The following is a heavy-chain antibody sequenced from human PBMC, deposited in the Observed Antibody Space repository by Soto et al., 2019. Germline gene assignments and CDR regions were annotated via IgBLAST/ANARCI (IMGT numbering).Heavy chain of an antibody. CDR1: GGSISGSNW. Sequence: QVQLQESGPGLVKPSGTLSLICTVSGGSISGSNWWSWVRQSPEKGLEWIGEIYHSGSTNYNPSLKSRVTMSVDKSKNQFSLKLSSVTAADTAVYYCATPWGRTTVESGWGQGTLVTVSS. J-gene: IGHJ4*02. D-gene: IGHD4-17*01. CDR3: ATPWGRTTVESG. CDR2: IYHSGST. V-gene: IGHV4-4*02.